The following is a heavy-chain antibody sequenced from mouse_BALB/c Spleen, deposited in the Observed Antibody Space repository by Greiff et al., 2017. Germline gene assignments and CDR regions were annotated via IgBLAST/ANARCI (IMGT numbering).Heavy chain of an antibody. J-gene: IGHJ2*01. CDR2: ISSGGSYT. CDR3: ASYDGYYN. CDR1: GFTFSSYA. V-gene: IGHV5-9-3*01. Sequence: EVKLMESGGGLVKPGGSLKLSCAASGFTFSSYAMSWVRQTPEKRLEWVATISSGGSYTYYPDSVKGRFTISRDNAKNTLYLQMSSLRSEDTAMYYCASYDGYYNWGQGTTLTVSS. D-gene: IGHD2-3*01.